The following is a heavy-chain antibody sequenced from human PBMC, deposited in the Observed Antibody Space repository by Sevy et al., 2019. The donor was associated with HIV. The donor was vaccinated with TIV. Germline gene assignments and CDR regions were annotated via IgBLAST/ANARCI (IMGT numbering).Heavy chain of an antibody. CDR3: AKDGAPYCTGGICFPYWYFDL. Sequence: GGSLRLSCAASGFTFSTYAMGWVRQAPGKGLEWVSATSNSGGNTYYADSVKGRFTISRDNSKNTLYLQMNSLRAEDTAVYYCAKDGAPYCTGGICFPYWYFDLWGRGTLVTVSS. CDR1: GFTFSTYA. CDR2: TSNSGGNT. V-gene: IGHV3-23*01. D-gene: IGHD2-8*02. J-gene: IGHJ2*01.